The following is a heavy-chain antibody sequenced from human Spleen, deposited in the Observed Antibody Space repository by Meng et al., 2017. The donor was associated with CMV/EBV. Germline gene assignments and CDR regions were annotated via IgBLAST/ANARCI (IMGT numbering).Heavy chain of an antibody. D-gene: IGHD4-17*01. CDR3: AKDHGDFALDF. Sequence: GESLKISCAASGFTFSNYGIHWVRQAPGKGLEWVAFIRYHGKNTFYADSVKGRFTISRDNSKNTLYLQMNSLRPEDTAVYYCAKDHGDFALDFWGQGTLVTVS. CDR2: IRYHGKNT. CDR1: GFTFSNYG. J-gene: IGHJ4*02. V-gene: IGHV3-30*02.